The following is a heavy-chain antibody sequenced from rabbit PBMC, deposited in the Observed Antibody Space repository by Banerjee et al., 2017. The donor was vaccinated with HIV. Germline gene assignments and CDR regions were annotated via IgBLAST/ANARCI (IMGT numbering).Heavy chain of an antibody. CDR3: ARGDSYTTGFDL. Sequence: QSLEESGGDLVKPGASLTLTCTASGFSFSSNYWICWVRQAAVKGLEWIACILTGASRTAYASGAKGRFTISKPSPTTVTLPMTSLTAADTATYLCARGDSYTTGFDLWGPGTLVTVS. CDR1: GFSFSSNYW. J-gene: IGHJ4*01. D-gene: IGHD6-1*01. V-gene: IGHV1S40*01. CDR2: ILTGASRT.